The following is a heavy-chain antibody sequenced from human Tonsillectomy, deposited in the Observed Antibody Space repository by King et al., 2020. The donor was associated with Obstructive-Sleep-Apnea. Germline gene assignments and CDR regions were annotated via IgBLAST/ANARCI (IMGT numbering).Heavy chain of an antibody. CDR2: ISYDGSNN. Sequence: QLVQSGGGVVQPGKSLRLSCAASGFTFSNYGMHWVRQAPGKGLEWVAVISYDGSNNYYADSVKGRFTISRDNSKNTLYLQMNSLRAEDTAGYYCARGVSSGSYYRTYYFDHWGQGTLGTVSS. V-gene: IGHV3-30*19. CDR1: GFTFSNYG. D-gene: IGHD1-26*01. J-gene: IGHJ4*02. CDR3: ARGVSSGSYYRTYYFDH.